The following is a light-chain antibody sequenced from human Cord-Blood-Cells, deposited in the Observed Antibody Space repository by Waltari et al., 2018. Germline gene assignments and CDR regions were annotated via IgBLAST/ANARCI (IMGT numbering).Light chain of an antibody. V-gene: IGLV2-11*01. Sequence: QSALTQPRSVSGSPVQSATISCTGTSSAVGGYNYVSWYQQRPGKAPKLMIYDVSKRPSGVPDRFSGSKSGNTASLTISGLQAEDEADYYCCSYAGSYTWVFGGGTKLTVL. J-gene: IGLJ2*01. CDR1: SSAVGGYNY. CDR3: CSYAGSYTWV. CDR2: DVS.